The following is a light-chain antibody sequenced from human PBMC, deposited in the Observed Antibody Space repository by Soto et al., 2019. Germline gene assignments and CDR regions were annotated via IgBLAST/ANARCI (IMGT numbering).Light chain of an antibody. J-gene: IGLJ1*01. V-gene: IGLV1-47*01. Sequence: QSVLTQPPSASGTPGQRVTFSCSGSNSNIGSYFVYWYQQVPGTAPKLLMYRNNQRPSEVPDRFSGSKSGTSASLAISGLQAEDEADYYCSSYTSSSLYVFGTGTKVTVL. CDR1: NSNIGSYF. CDR2: RNN. CDR3: SSYTSSSLYV.